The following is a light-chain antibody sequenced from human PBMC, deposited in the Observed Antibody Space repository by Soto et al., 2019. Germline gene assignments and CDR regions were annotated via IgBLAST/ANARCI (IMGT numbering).Light chain of an antibody. V-gene: IGKV3-20*01. J-gene: IGKJ1*01. CDR2: GAS. Sequence: EIVLTQSPGILSLSPGERATLSCRASQSVSNDFLAWYQQKPGQAPRLLIYGASSRATGIPDRFTGSGSGTDFTLTISRLEPEDFAVFYCHQYGSSPQTFGQGTKVDIK. CDR3: HQYGSSPQT. CDR1: QSVSNDF.